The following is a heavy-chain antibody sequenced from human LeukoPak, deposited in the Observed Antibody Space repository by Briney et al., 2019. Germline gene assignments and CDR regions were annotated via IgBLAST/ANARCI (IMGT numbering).Heavy chain of an antibody. CDR3: ARVRVVVAATLEWFDH. V-gene: IGHV4-34*01. CDR2: INHSGST. D-gene: IGHD2-15*01. J-gene: IGHJ5*02. CDR1: GGSFSGYY. Sequence: SETLSLTCAVYGGSFSGYYWSWLRQPPGKGLEWIGEINHSGSTNYNPSLKSRVTISVDTSKNQFSLKLSSVTAADTAVYYCARVRVVVAATLEWFDHWGQGTLVTVSS.